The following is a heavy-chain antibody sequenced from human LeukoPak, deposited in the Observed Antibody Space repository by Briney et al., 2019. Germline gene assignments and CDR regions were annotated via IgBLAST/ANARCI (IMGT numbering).Heavy chain of an antibody. Sequence: PRGSLRLSCAASGFTVSSNYMSWVRQAPGKGLEWVSFIYSGGSTYYADSVKGRFTISRDNSKNTLYLQMNSLRAEDTAVYYCAREIHGGNTGVFDYWGQGTLVSVSS. D-gene: IGHD4-23*01. J-gene: IGHJ4*02. V-gene: IGHV3-66*01. CDR3: AREIHGGNTGVFDY. CDR1: GFTVSSNY. CDR2: IYSGGST.